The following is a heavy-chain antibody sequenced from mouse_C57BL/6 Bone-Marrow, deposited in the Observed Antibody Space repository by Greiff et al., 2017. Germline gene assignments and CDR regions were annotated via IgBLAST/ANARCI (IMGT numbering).Heavy chain of an antibody. CDR3: SRSGPLGRSFDY. D-gene: IGHD4-1*01. CDR1: GYTFTSYW. Sequence: VQLQQSGAELVKPGASVKMSCKASGYTFTSYWITWVKQRPGQGLEWIGDIYPTSGRPNYNEKFKSKAILTVYTSSNTAYMQLSSLTSEDSAVFYCSRSGPLGRSFDYWGQGTTLTVSA. V-gene: IGHV1-55*01. J-gene: IGHJ2*01. CDR2: IYPTSGRP.